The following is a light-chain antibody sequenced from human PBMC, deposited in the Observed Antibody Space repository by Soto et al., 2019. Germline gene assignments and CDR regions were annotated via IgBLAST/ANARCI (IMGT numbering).Light chain of an antibody. CDR3: QQSYSTPVT. J-gene: IGKJ4*01. V-gene: IGKV1-39*01. CDR1: QSISNY. Sequence: DIQMTQSPSSLSASVGDRVTITCRASQSISNYLNWYQQKPGKAPKLLIYAASSLQSGVPSRFSGSGSGTDFTITISSLQPEDFATYYCQQSYSTPVTFGGGTKVEIK. CDR2: AAS.